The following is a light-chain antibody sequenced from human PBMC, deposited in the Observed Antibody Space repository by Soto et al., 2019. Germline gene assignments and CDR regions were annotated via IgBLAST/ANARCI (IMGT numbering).Light chain of an antibody. CDR2: DAS. CDR3: QQCYMGWT. J-gene: IGKJ1*01. CDR1: QSIGRF. Sequence: DMKITQSRSTLSACVGDRLNSTVRSSQSIGRFLAWYQHQPGKAPKLLIYDASTLESGVPSRFSGTGSGTEFTVSITSLQREDFGTYYGQQCYMGWTLGQGTKVDIK. V-gene: IGKV1-5*01.